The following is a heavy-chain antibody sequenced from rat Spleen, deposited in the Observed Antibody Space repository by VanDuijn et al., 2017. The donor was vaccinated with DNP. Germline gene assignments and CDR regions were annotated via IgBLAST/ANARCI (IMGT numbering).Heavy chain of an antibody. D-gene: IGHD5-1*01. V-gene: IGHV5-7*01. J-gene: IGHJ2*01. CDR2: ISYDGSST. CDR1: GFTFSDYY. CDR3: ARGAGSY. Sequence: EVQLVESGGGLVQPGRSLKLSCAASGFTFSDYYMAWVRQAPKKGLEWVATISYDGSSTYYRDSVKGRFTISRDNAKSTLYLQMDSLRSEDTATYYCARGAGSYWGQGVMVTVSS.